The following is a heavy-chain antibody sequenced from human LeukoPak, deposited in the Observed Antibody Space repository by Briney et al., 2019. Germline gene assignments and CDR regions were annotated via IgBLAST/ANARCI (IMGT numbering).Heavy chain of an antibody. CDR1: GFTLSNYA. J-gene: IGHJ4*02. D-gene: IGHD6-19*01. CDR2: ISYDGSNK. V-gene: IGHV3-30-3*01. CDR3: ARDSNFVAATFDY. Sequence: PGGSLRLSCAASGFTLSNYAIHWVRQAAGKGLEWVAVISYDGSNKYYADSVKGRFTISRDNSKNMLYLQMNSLRAEDTAVYYCARDSNFVAATFDYWGQGTLVTVSS.